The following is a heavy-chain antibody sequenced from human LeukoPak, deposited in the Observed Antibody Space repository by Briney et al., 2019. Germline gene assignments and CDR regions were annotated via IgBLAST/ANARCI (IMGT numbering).Heavy chain of an antibody. CDR3: ARQGRQPLVGGLYYYFSMDV. CDR1: GYTFTSYG. D-gene: IGHD6-13*01. CDR2: ISTYKGDT. Sequence: ASVKVSCKASGYTFTSYGISLVRQAPGQGLEWLGWISTYKGDTNYAQKVQGRLTMTTDTSTGTAYMELRSLRSDDTAVYYCARQGRQPLVGGLYYYFSMDVWGQGTAVTVSS. J-gene: IGHJ6*02. V-gene: IGHV1-18*01.